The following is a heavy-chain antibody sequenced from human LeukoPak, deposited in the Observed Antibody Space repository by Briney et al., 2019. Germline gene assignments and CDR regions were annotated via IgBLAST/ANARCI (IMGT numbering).Heavy chain of an antibody. CDR3: AKDRIIISFGDVSKH. CDR1: GFIFSGYG. V-gene: IGHV3-30*18. Sequence: PGRSLRLSCAASGFIFSGYGMHWVRQAPGKGLEWVALISHDETTHHYADSVKGRFTISRDNSKNTLYMQMNNLRVDDTAVYYCAKDRIIISFGDVSKHWGQGTLVTVSS. CDR2: ISHDETTH. D-gene: IGHD3-10*01. J-gene: IGHJ1*01.